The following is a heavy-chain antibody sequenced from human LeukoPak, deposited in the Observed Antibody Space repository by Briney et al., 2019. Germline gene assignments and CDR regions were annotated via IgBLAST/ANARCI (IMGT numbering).Heavy chain of an antibody. J-gene: IGHJ4*02. CDR1: GYTFTGYY. CDR3: ARHPRRGSGSYSYFDY. D-gene: IGHD3-10*01. Sequence: GASVKVSCKASGYTFTGYYMHWVRQAPGQGLEWMGWINPNSGGTNYAQKFQGRVTMTRDTSISTAYVELSRLRSDDTAVYYCARHPRRGSGSYSYFDYWGQGTLVTVSS. CDR2: INPNSGGT. V-gene: IGHV1-2*02.